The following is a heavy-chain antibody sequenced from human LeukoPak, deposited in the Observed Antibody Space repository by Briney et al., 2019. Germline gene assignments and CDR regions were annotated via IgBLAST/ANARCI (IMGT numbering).Heavy chain of an antibody. CDR3: ARDLRAGGWFDP. Sequence: SETLSLTCSVSGDSINSGNYYWSWIRQPAGKGLEWIGRISTSGNTNYNPSVRSRVTISLDTSRNQFSLKLTSVTAADTAMHYCARDLRAGGWFDPWGQGTLVTVSS. D-gene: IGHD1-26*01. CDR1: GDSINSGNYY. V-gene: IGHV4-61*02. CDR2: ISTSGNT. J-gene: IGHJ5*02.